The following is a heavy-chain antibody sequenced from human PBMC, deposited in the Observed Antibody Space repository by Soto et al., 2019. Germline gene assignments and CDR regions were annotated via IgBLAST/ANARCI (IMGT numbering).Heavy chain of an antibody. CDR2: IYWDDDK. Sequence: QITLKESGPPLVKPTQTLTLTCTFSGFSLSTSGVGVGWIRQPPGKALEWLALIYWDDDKRYSPSLKSRLTITKDTSKNQVVLTMTNMDPVDTATYYCAHRQEVVATIYGVGEGFDYWGQGTLVTVSS. D-gene: IGHD3-3*01. J-gene: IGHJ4*02. CDR1: GFSLSTSGVG. V-gene: IGHV2-5*02. CDR3: AHRQEVVATIYGVGEGFDY.